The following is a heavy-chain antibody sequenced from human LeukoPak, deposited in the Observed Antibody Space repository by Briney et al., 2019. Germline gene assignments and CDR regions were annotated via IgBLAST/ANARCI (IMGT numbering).Heavy chain of an antibody. CDR1: GFTVGSNF. Sequence: GGSLRLSCAASGFTVGSNFMSWVRQAPGKGLEWVSYISSSGSTIYYADSVKGRFTISRDNAKNSLYLQMNSLRAEGTAVYYCARDREYVPDYWGQGTLVTVSS. D-gene: IGHD2-2*01. J-gene: IGHJ4*02. CDR2: ISSSGSTI. CDR3: ARDREYVPDY. V-gene: IGHV3-48*04.